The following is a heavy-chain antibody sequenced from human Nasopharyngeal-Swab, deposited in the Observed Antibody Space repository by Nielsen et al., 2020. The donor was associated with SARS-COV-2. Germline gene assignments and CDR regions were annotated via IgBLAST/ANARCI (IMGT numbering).Heavy chain of an antibody. D-gene: IGHD2-2*01. CDR3: ARGLSGIVPSPILGLGPYYSYYYMDV. Sequence: PGKRLEWIGSIYYSGSTYYNPSLRSRVTISVDTSKNQFSLRLTSMTAADTAVYYCARGLSGIVPSPILGLGPYYSYYYMDVWGKGTTVTVSS. CDR2: IYYSGST. J-gene: IGHJ6*03. V-gene: IGHV4-39*07.